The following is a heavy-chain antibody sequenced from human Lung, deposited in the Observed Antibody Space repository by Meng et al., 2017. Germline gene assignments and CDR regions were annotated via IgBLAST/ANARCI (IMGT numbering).Heavy chain of an antibody. CDR2: IDPGNGNR. Sequence: QAHLVQSGLEVKKPGASVKVSCKASGYTLTTYGISWLRQVPGQGLEWMGWIDPGNGNRDFAEKFQDRLTMSNDTSSSTVYMELTRLTSDDTAVYYCARDRQWLFDYWGQGALVTVSS. CDR3: ARDRQWLFDY. J-gene: IGHJ4*02. CDR1: GYTLTTYG. V-gene: IGHV1-18*01. D-gene: IGHD6-19*01.